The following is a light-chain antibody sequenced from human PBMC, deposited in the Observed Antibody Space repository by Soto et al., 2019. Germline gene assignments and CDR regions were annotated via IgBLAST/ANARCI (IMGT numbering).Light chain of an antibody. CDR1: SSNIGSNP. Sequence: QSVLTQPPSASGTPGQRVTISCSGSSSNIGSNPVSWYQQPPGTAPKSLIYSDNQRPSGVPDRISGSRSGTSASLAISGLQSEDEAEYYCAAWDDSLRGRVFGGGTQLTVL. J-gene: IGLJ2*01. V-gene: IGLV1-44*01. CDR3: AAWDDSLRGRV. CDR2: SDN.